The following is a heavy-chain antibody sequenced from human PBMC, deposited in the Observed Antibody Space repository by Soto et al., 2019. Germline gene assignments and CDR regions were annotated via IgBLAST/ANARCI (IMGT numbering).Heavy chain of an antibody. Sequence: EMQLVESGGGLVKPGGSLRLSCAASGFTFSSYGMNWVRQAPGKRLECVSSISTSGSSINYADSVKARFTISRDNAKNSRYLQMNSLRVEDTAVYYCATLGQFDYWGQGILVTVSS. CDR3: ATLGQFDY. CDR2: ISTSGSSI. J-gene: IGHJ4*02. CDR1: GFTFSSYG. V-gene: IGHV3-21*02.